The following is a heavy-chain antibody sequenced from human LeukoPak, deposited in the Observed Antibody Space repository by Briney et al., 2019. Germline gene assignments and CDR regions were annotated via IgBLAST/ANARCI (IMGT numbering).Heavy chain of an antibody. CDR3: AKDPKFGEPDY. CDR1: GFTFSSYT. D-gene: IGHD3-10*01. V-gene: IGHV3-23*01. J-gene: IGHJ4*02. CDR2: ISATGFTT. Sequence: GGSLRLSCAASGFTFSSYTMSWVRQAPGKGLEWISVISATGFTTYHTDSVKGRFTISRDNSKNTLYLQMNSLRAEDTAVYYCAKDPKFGEPDYWGQGTLVTVSS.